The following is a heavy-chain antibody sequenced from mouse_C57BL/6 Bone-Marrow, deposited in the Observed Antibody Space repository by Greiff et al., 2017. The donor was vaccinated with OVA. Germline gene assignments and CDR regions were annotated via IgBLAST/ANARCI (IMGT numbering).Heavy chain of an antibody. J-gene: IGHJ2*01. CDR3: ARGTGNYFDY. CDR1: GYTFTDSY. D-gene: IGHD4-1*01. V-gene: IGHV1-26*01. Sequence: VQLQQSGPELVKPGASVKISCKASGYTFTDSYMNWVKQSHGKSLEWIGDINPNNGGTSYNQKFKGKATLTVDKSSSTAYMELRSLTSEDSAVYYCARGTGNYFDYWGQGTTLTVSS. CDR2: INPNNGGT.